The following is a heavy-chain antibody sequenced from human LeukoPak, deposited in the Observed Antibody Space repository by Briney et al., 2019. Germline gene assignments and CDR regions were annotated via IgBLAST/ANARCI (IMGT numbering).Heavy chain of an antibody. D-gene: IGHD3-10*01. Sequence: GGSLRLSCAASGFTFSSYSMNWVRQAPGKGLEWVSYISSSSSTIYYADSVKGRFTISRDNAKNSLYLQMNSLRAEDTAVYYCAESYGSGGGSFDYWGQGTLVTVSS. CDR2: ISSSSSTI. V-gene: IGHV3-48*01. J-gene: IGHJ4*02. CDR1: GFTFSSYS. CDR3: AESYGSGGGSFDY.